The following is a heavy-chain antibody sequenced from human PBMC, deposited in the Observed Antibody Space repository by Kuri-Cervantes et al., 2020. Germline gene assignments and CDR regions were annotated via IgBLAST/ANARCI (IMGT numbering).Heavy chain of an antibody. CDR3: AKRASVAAGYADSFQH. CDR2: ISYDGSNK. CDR1: GFTFSSYG. J-gene: IGHJ1*01. V-gene: IGHV3-30*18. D-gene: IGHD6-13*01. Sequence: GGSLRLSCAASGFTFSSYGMHWVRQAPGKGLEWVAVISYDGSNKYYADSVKGRFTISRYNSKNTLYLQMNSMRAEETAVYYCAKRASVAAGYADSFQHWGQGTLVTVSS.